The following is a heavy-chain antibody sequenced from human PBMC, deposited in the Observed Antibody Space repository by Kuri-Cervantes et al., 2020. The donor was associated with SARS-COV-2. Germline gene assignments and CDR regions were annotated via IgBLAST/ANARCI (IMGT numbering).Heavy chain of an antibody. CDR2: ISGSGGTK. CDR3: AKGWNSLDP. V-gene: IGHV3-23*01. CDR1: EFSISDNY. D-gene: IGHD1-7*01. Sequence: GESLKISCAASEFSISDNYMTWVRQAPGKGLEWVSGISGSGGTKNYADSVKGRFTISRDNSKNTLYLQMNSLRAADTALYYCAKGWNSLDPWGQGTLVTVSS. J-gene: IGHJ5*02.